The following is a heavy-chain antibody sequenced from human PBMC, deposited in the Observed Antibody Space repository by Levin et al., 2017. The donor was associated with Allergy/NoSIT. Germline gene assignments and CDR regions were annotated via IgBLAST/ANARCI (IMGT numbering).Heavy chain of an antibody. V-gene: IGHV3-11*01. CDR3: ARVSYDSGTYFDS. CDR2: ISTSGAPI. J-gene: IGHJ4*02. D-gene: IGHD3-10*01. Sequence: GESLKISCAASAFTFSDYYMTWIRQAPGKGLEWISSISTSGAPIYYADSVKGRFTVSRDNAKSSLYLQMNSLRVEDTAMYFCARVSYDSGTYFDSWGQGTLVTVPS. CDR1: AFTFSDYY.